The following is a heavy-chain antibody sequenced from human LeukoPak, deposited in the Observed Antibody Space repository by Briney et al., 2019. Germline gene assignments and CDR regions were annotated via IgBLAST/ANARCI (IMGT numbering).Heavy chain of an antibody. J-gene: IGHJ6*03. V-gene: IGHV1-8*01. D-gene: IGHD3-3*01. Sequence: ASVKVSCKASGYTFTSYDINWVRQATGQGLEWMGWMNPNSGNTGYAQKFQGRVTMTRSTSINTAYMELRSLRSEDTAVYYCARGPNYAFWSGSYYYYMDVWGKGTTVTVSS. CDR1: GYTFTSYD. CDR2: MNPNSGNT. CDR3: ARGPNYAFWSGSYYYYMDV.